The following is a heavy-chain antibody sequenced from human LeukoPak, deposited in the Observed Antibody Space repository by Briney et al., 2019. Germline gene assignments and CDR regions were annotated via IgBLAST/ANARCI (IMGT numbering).Heavy chain of an antibody. CDR3: ASRKDTPHLPDY. CDR2: ISYDGTKK. D-gene: IGHD5-18*01. V-gene: IGHV3-30-3*01. Sequence: PGGSLRLSCAASGFTFSLYAMHWVRQAPGKGLEWVSVISYDGTKKYYADSVRGRFTISRVNSQNTLYLQMNSLKPEDTAVYYCASRKDTPHLPDYWGQGTLVTVSS. J-gene: IGHJ4*02. CDR1: GFTFSLYA.